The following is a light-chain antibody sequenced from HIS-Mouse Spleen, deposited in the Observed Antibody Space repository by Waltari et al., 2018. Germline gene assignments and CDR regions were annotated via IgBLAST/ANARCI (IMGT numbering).Light chain of an antibody. CDR2: DVS. J-gene: IGLJ2*01. V-gene: IGLV2-14*03. CDR3: SSYTSSSFNVV. CDR1: SSDVGGYNY. Sequence: QSALTQPASVSGSPGQSITISCTGTSSDVGGYNYVSWYQQHPGKAPHLMFYDVSNPPSGVSTRFSGSKSGNTASLTISGLQAEDEADYYCSSYTSSSFNVVFGGGTKLTVL.